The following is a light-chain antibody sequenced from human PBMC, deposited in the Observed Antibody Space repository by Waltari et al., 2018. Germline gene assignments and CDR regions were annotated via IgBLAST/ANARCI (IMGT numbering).Light chain of an antibody. Sequence: ENVLTQSPGTLYLSPGERANLFCRASQSISSGYFAWSQQKPGQAPRLLIYGASSRTTGIPDRFSGSGSGTDFTLTISRLEPEDFAVYYCQQYDSAPWTFGQGTKVEIK. CDR1: QSISSGY. CDR2: GAS. V-gene: IGKV3-20*01. CDR3: QQYDSAPWT. J-gene: IGKJ1*01.